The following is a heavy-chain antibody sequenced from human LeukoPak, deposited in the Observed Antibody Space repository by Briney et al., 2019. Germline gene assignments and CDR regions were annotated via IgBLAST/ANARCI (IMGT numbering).Heavy chain of an antibody. V-gene: IGHV3-23*01. CDR3: AKAPNYYDSSGYYLS. J-gene: IGHJ4*02. D-gene: IGHD3-22*01. CDR2: ISGSGGST. Sequence: GGSLRLSCAASGFTFSSYAMRWVRQAPGKGLEWVSAISGSGGSTYYADSVKGRFTISRDNSKNTLYLQMNSLRAEDTAVYYCAKAPNYYDSSGYYLSWGQGTLVTVSS. CDR1: GFTFSSYA.